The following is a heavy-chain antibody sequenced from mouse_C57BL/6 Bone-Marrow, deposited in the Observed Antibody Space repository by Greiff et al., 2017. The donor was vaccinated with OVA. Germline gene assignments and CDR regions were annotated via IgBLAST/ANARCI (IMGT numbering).Heavy chain of an antibody. CDR1: GYTFTSYG. CDR3: AREANWDPFAY. J-gene: IGHJ3*01. V-gene: IGHV1-81*01. D-gene: IGHD4-1*01. Sequence: VNVVESGAELARPGASVKLSCKASGYTFTSYGISWVKQRTGQGLEWIGEIYPRSGNTYYNEKFKGKATLTADKSSSTAYMELRSLTSEDSAVYFCAREANWDPFAYWGQGTLVTVSA. CDR2: IYPRSGNT.